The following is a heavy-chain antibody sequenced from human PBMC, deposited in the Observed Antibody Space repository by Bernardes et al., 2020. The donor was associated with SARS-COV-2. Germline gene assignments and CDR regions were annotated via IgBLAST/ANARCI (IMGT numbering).Heavy chain of an antibody. Sequence: GGSLSLSSATSGFTFTPYSVPWVRPAPGKGLEWVATINQDASQKNYVDSVKGRFTISRDNAKNSLSLQMNSLRAEDTAVYYCARDFDGYWGRGTLVTVSS. CDR2: INQDASQK. J-gene: IGHJ4*02. CDR3: ARDFDGY. CDR1: GFTFTPYS. D-gene: IGHD2-8*01. V-gene: IGHV3-7*01.